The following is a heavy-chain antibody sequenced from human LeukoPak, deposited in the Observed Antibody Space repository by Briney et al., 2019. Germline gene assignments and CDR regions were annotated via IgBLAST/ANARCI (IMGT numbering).Heavy chain of an antibody. Sequence: PGGSLRLSCAASGFTFSSYAMSWVRQSPGKGLEWVSAISGSGTSTYYADSVKGRFTISRDISENTLYLQMNSLRAEDTAVYYCARFPHHPRSYDILTGYPLGWDQGTTVTVSS. CDR3: ARFPHHPRSYDILTGYPLG. V-gene: IGHV3-23*01. CDR2: ISGSGTST. CDR1: GFTFSSYA. J-gene: IGHJ6*02. D-gene: IGHD3-9*01.